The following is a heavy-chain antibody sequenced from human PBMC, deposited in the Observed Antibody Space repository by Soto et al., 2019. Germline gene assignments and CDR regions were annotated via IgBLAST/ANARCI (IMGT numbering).Heavy chain of an antibody. V-gene: IGHV3-73*01. Sequence: GGSLRLSCAASGFNFGGSTVHWVRQASGKGLEWLGRIRNKTNSYATAYAASVKGRFTISREDSRNTAYLQMNSLKTEDTAVYYCATIAVPGTSAFDIWGQGTMVTVSS. D-gene: IGHD6-19*01. CDR1: GFNFGGST. J-gene: IGHJ3*02. CDR3: ATIAVPGTSAFDI. CDR2: IRNKTNSYAT.